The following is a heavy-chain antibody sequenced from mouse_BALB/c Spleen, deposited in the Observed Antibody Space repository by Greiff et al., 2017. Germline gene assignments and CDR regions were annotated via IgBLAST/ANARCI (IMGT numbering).Heavy chain of an antibody. D-gene: IGHD4-1*01. V-gene: IGHV1S137*01. Sequence: QVQLQQSGAELVRPGVSVKLSCKGSGYTFTDYAMHWVKQSHAKSLEWIGVISTYYGDASYNQKFKGKATMTVDKSSSTAYMELARLTSEDSAIYYCARSELTGYYFDYWGQGTTLTVSS. CDR2: ISTYYGDA. CDR1: GYTFTDYA. CDR3: ARSELTGYYFDY. J-gene: IGHJ2*01.